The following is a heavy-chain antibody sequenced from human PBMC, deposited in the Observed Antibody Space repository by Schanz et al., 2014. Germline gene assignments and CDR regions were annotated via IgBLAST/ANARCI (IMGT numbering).Heavy chain of an antibody. V-gene: IGHV4-59*08. CDR1: GGSISTYY. CDR3: ARLGSPHCATSDCHHDWFGP. D-gene: IGHD1-26*01. J-gene: IGHJ5*02. CDR2: IYYTGTT. Sequence: QVQLQESGPGVVKPSETLSLTCTVSGGSISTYYWSWIRQSPGKGLEWIGYIYYTGTTNYNPSLKSRSPISEDTSKTQSSRGLSAVTAADTAVYYCARLGSPHCATSDCHHDWFGPWGQGTLVTVSS.